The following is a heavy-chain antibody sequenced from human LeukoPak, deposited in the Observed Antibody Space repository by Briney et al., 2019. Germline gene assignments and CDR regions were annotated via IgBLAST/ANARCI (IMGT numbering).Heavy chain of an antibody. CDR1: GYTFTGYY. Sequence: ASVKVSCKASGYTFTGYYMHWVRQAPGQGLEWMGWINPNSGATNDAQKFQGRVTMARDTSISTAYMELSRLRSDDTAVYYCARGNLYYDFWSGRDPYYFDYWGQGTLVTVSS. D-gene: IGHD3-3*01. J-gene: IGHJ4*02. V-gene: IGHV1-2*02. CDR3: ARGNLYYDFWSGRDPYYFDY. CDR2: INPNSGAT.